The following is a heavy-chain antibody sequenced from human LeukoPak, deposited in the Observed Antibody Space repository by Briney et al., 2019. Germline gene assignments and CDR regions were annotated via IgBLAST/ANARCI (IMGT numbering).Heavy chain of an antibody. D-gene: IGHD3-22*01. J-gene: IGHJ4*02. CDR2: ISSSSNTI. CDR3: ARGVRYDNSGTRLDY. Sequence: GGSLRLSCAASGFTFSTYNMNWVRQAPGKGLEWVSYISSSSNTIYYADSVKGRFTISRDNAKNSLYLQMNSLRAEDTAMYYCARGVRYDNSGTRLDYWGQGTLVTVSS. CDR1: GFTFSTYN. V-gene: IGHV3-48*01.